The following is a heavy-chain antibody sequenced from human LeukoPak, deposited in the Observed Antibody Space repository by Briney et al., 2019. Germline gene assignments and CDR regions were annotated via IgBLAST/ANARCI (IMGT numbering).Heavy chain of an antibody. J-gene: IGHJ3*02. CDR1: GGSISSRSHY. V-gene: IGHV4-39*02. CDR2: LYFTGST. D-gene: IGHD6-13*01. Sequence: PSETLSLTCTVSGGSISSRSHYWGWIRQPPGEGLEWIGSLYFTGSTYYNPSLKSRVSISGDTYKNHFSLKLSSVTAADTALYYCARAQIAGDGHGFDIWGQGTMVTVSS. CDR3: ARAQIAGDGHGFDI.